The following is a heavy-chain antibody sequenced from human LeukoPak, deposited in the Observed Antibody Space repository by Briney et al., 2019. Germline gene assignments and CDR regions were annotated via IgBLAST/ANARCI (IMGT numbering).Heavy chain of an antibody. CDR2: IYTSGST. CDR3: ARTPYRGSNSGSYTDY. D-gene: IGHD1-26*01. V-gene: IGHV4-59*10. Sequence: SETLSLTCAVYGGSFSGYYWSWIRQPAGKALEWIGRIYTSGSTNYNPSLKSRVTISLDTSKNQFSLTLSSVTATDTVVYYCARTPYRGSNSGSYTDYWGQGTLVTV. CDR1: GGSFSGYY. J-gene: IGHJ4*02.